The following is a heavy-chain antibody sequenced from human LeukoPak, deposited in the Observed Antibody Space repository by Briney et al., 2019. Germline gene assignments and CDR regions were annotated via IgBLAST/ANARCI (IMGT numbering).Heavy chain of an antibody. CDR1: GGSISSYY. V-gene: IGHV4-4*07. CDR2: IYTSGST. CDR3: ARATGIAAAGTGGWSI. D-gene: IGHD6-13*01. Sequence: SETLSLTRTVSGGSISSYYWSWIRQPAGKGLEWIGRIYTSGSTNYNPSLKSRVTMPVDTSKNQFSLKLSSVTAADTAVYYCARATGIAAAGTGGWSIWGQGTLVTVSS. J-gene: IGHJ4*02.